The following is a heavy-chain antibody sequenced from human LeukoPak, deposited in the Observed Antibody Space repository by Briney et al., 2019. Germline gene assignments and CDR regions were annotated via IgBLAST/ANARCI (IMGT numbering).Heavy chain of an antibody. D-gene: IGHD6-19*01. J-gene: IGHJ4*02. Sequence: SETLSLTCTVSGYSISSDYCWGWLRQPPGKGLEWIGSMYHSGSTYYNPSLKSRVTISVDTSKNQFSLKLTSVTAADTAVYYCARSDGSSAWYFDYWGQGTLVTVSS. CDR2: MYHSGST. CDR1: GYSISSDYC. V-gene: IGHV4-38-2*02. CDR3: ARSDGSSAWYFDY.